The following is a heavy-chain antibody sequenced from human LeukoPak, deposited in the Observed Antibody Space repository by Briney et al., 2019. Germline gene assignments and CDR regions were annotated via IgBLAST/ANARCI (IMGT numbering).Heavy chain of an antibody. CDR2: ISWDGGST. D-gene: IGHD1-26*01. Sequence: PGGSLRLSCAASGFTFDDYTMHWVRQAPGKGLEWVSLISWDGGSTYYADSVKGRFTISRDNSKNSLYLQMNSLRTEDTALYYCAKDYSSGSYFDYWGQGTLVTVSS. CDR1: GFTFDDYT. CDR3: AKDYSSGSYFDY. J-gene: IGHJ4*02. V-gene: IGHV3-43*01.